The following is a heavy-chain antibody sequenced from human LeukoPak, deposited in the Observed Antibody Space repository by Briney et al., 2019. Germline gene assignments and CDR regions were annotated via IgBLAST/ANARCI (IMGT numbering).Heavy chain of an antibody. CDR1: GGSISSGGYY. J-gene: IGHJ5*02. D-gene: IGHD6-19*01. CDR2: IYYSGST. V-gene: IGHV4-31*03. Sequence: SETLSLTCTVSGGSISSGGYYWSWIRQHPGKGLEWIVYIYYSGSTYYNPSLKSRVTISVDTSKNQFSPKLSYVTAADTAVYYCARGRSGWYKYFPYNWFDPWGQGTLATVSS. CDR3: ARGRSGWYKYFPYNWFDP.